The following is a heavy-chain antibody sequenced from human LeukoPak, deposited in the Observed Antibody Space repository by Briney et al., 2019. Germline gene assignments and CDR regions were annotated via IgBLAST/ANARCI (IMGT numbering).Heavy chain of an antibody. Sequence: GGSLRLSCAASGFTFSTYSMNWVRQAPGKGLEWVSYISSSSSTIFYADSVKGRFTISRDNAKNSLYLQMNRLRAEDTAMYYCARDNYDSGDYYFDYWGQGTLVTVSS. CDR1: GFTFSTYS. J-gene: IGHJ4*02. V-gene: IGHV3-48*04. CDR2: ISSSSSTI. D-gene: IGHD4-17*01. CDR3: ARDNYDSGDYYFDY.